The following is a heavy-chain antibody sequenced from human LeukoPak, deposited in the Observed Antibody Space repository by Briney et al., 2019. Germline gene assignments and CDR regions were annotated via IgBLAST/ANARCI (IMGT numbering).Heavy chain of an antibody. V-gene: IGHV3-48*03. J-gene: IGHJ4*02. CDR1: GFTFSSYE. Sequence: GGSLRLSCAASGFTFSSYEMNWVRQAPGKGLEWVSYISSSGSTIYYADSVKGRFTISRDNAKNSLYLQMNGLRAEDTAVYYCARSYDYVWGNYRYDFDYWGQGTLVTVSS. CDR2: ISSSGSTI. D-gene: IGHD3-16*02. CDR3: ARSYDYVWGNYRYDFDY.